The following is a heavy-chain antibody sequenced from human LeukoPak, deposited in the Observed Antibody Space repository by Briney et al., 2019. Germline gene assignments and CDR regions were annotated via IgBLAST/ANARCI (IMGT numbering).Heavy chain of an antibody. CDR2: IYYSGGT. D-gene: IGHD4-17*01. CDR1: GGSISSGGYY. V-gene: IGHV4-31*03. CDR3: ARGYGIGGSGMDV. Sequence: SETLSLTCTVSGGSISSGGYYWSWIRQHPGKGLEWIGYIYYSGGTFHNPSLMSRLTISVDTSENQFSLKLRFVTAADTAVYYCARGYGIGGSGMDVWGQGTTVTVSS. J-gene: IGHJ6*02.